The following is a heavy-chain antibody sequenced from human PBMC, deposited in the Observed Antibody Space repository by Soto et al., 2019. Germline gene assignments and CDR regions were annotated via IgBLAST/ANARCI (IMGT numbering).Heavy chain of an antibody. J-gene: IGHJ4*01. V-gene: IGHV3-23*01. Sequence: GGSLRLSCAASGFTFSSYAMSWVRQAPGKGLEWVSAISGSGGSTYYADSVKGRFTISRDNSKNTLYLQMNSLRAEDTAVYYCAKDAVLRLFDEDCSFDYWGHRTLAPVSS. CDR3: AKDAVLRLFDEDCSFDY. D-gene: IGHD3-3*01. CDR2: ISGSGGST. CDR1: GFTFSSYA.